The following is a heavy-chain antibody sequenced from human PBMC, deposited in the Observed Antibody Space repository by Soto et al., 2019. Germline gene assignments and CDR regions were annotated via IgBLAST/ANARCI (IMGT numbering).Heavy chain of an antibody. CDR1: GFSVSNNY. D-gene: IGHD4-17*01. CDR2: IYADGTT. V-gene: IGHV3-53*04. Sequence: EVPLVESGGGLVQPGGSLRLSCVVSGFSVSNNYMSWVRQAPGMRLDWVSVIYADGTTCYVDSVKGRFTISRHNSRNTLYLQMDSLRTEDTAVYYCARGGGPFINSVTNPFDYWGQGTLVTVSS. J-gene: IGHJ4*02. CDR3: ARGGGPFINSVTNPFDY.